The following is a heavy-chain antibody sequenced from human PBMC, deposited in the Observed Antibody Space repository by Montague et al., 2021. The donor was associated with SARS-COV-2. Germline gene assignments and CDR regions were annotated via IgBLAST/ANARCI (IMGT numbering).Heavy chain of an antibody. CDR3: ARGKSTWNSDDAFDI. CDR2: ISSSSSYI. J-gene: IGHJ3*02. Sequence: SLRLSCPASGFTFSSYSMNWVRQAPGKGLEWVSSISSSSSYIYYADSVKGRFTISRDNAKNSLYLQMNSLRAEDTAVYYCARGKSTWNSDDAFDIWGQGTMVTVSS. V-gene: IGHV3-21*01. D-gene: IGHD1-7*01. CDR1: GFTFSSYS.